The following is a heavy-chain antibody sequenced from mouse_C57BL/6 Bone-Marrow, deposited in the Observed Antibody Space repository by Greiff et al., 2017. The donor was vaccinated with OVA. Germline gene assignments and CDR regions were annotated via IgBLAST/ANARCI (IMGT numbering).Heavy chain of an antibody. J-gene: IGHJ1*03. CDR1: GFTFSSYA. D-gene: IGHD2-5*01. Sequence: EVKVVESGAGLVKPGGSLKLSCAASGFTFSSYAMSWVRQTPEKRLEWVAYISSGGDYIYYADTVKGRFTISRDNARNTLYLQMSSLKSEDTAMYYCTRDRRNSNPDVWGTGTTVTVSS. CDR3: TRDRRNSNPDV. CDR2: ISSGGDYI. V-gene: IGHV5-9-1*02.